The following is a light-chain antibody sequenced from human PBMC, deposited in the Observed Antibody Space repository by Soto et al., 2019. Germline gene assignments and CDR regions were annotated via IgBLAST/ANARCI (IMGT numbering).Light chain of an antibody. V-gene: IGKV3-20*01. Sequence: EIVMTQSPATLSVSPGEGATLSCRASQGIGDTLAWYQQKPGQAPRLLIYGASNRATGIPDRSSGSGSGTEFTLTISRLEPEDFAVYYCQQYSSSPLTFGGGTKVDIK. J-gene: IGKJ4*01. CDR3: QQYSSSPLT. CDR2: GAS. CDR1: QGIGDT.